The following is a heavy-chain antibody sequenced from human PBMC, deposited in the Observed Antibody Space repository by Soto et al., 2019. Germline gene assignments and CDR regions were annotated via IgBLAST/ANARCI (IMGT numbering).Heavy chain of an antibody. V-gene: IGHV3-30-3*01. D-gene: IGHD2-2*01. Sequence: QVQLVESGGGVVQPGRSLRLSCAASGFTFSSYAMHWVRQAPGKGLEWVAVISYDGSNKYYADSVKGRFTISRDNFKNTLYLQMNSLRAEDTAVYYCARVTSPSFDVVMDQLPLWGWFDPWGQGTLVTVSS. CDR3: ARVTSPSFDVVMDQLPLWGWFDP. CDR1: GFTFSSYA. J-gene: IGHJ5*02. CDR2: ISYDGSNK.